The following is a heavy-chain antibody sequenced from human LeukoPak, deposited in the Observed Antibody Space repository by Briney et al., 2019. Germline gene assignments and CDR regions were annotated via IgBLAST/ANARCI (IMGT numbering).Heavy chain of an antibody. CDR3: ARDQKGYSYGYSWPYYFDY. V-gene: IGHV3-30-3*01. J-gene: IGHJ4*02. CDR2: ISYDGSNK. D-gene: IGHD5-18*01. CDR1: GFTFSSYA. Sequence: GGSLRLSCAASGFTFSSYAMHWVRQAPGKGLEWVAVISYDGSNKYYADSVKGRFTISRDNSKNTLYLQMNSLRAEDTAVYYCARDQKGYSYGYSWPYYFDYWGQGTLVTVSS.